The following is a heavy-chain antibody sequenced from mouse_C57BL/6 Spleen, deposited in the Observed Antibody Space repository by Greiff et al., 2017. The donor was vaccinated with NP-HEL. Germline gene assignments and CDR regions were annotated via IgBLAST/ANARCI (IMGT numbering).Heavy chain of an antibody. CDR1: GYTFTDYY. CDR3: ARRDSRAWFAY. Sequence: VQLQQSGPVLVKPGASVKMSCKASGYTFTDYYMNWVKQSHGKSLEWIGVINPYNGGTSYNQKFKGKATLTVDKSSSTAYMELNSLTSEDSAVYYCARRDSRAWFAYWGQGTLVTVSA. J-gene: IGHJ3*01. V-gene: IGHV1-19*01. CDR2: INPYNGGT.